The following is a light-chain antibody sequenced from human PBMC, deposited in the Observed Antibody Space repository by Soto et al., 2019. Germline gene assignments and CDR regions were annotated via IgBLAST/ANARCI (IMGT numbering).Light chain of an antibody. CDR3: CSYAGSSTNVV. J-gene: IGLJ2*01. CDR1: SSDVGSYNL. Sequence: SALTQPASVSGSPGQSITISCTGTSSDVGSYNLVSWYQQHPGKAPKLMIYEGSTRPSGVSNRFSGSKSGNTASLTISGLQAEDDADYYCCSYAGSSTNVVFGGGTEVTLL. CDR2: EGS. V-gene: IGLV2-23*01.